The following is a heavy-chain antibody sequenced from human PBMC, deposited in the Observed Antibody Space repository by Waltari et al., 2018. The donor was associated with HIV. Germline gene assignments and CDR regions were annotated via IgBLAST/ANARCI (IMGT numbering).Heavy chain of an antibody. V-gene: IGHV4-39*01. J-gene: IGHJ5*02. D-gene: IGHD2-15*01. CDR2: IYYSGST. CDR3: ARQQYCSGGSCPYNWFDP. CDR1: GGSISSSSYY. Sequence: QLQLQESGPGLVKPSETLSLTCTVSGGSISSSSYYWGWIRQPPGKGLEWIGSIYYSGSTYDNPSLKSRVTISVDTSKNQFSLKLSSVTAADTAVYYCARQQYCSGGSCPYNWFDPWGQGTLVTVSS.